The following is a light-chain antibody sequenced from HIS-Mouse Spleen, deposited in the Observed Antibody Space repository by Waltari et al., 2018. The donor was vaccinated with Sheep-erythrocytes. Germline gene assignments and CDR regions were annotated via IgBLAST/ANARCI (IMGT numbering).Light chain of an antibody. CDR1: QSVLYSSNNKNY. Sequence: IVMTQSPDSLAVSLRERATTNCKSSQSVLYSSNNKNYLAWYQQKPGQPPKLLIYWASTRESGVPDRFSGSGSGTDFTLTISSLQAEDVAVYYCQQYYSTLTFGGGTKVEIK. V-gene: IGKV4-1*01. CDR2: WAS. J-gene: IGKJ4*01. CDR3: QQYYSTLT.